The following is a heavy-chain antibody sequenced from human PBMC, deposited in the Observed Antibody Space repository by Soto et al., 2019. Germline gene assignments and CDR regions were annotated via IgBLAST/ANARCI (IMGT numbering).Heavy chain of an antibody. Sequence: ASVKVSCKASGYTFTGYYMHWVRQAPGQALEWLGWINPNSGGTNYAQKFQGRVTMTRDTSISTAYMELSRLRSDDTAVYYCARTMRNCSGGSCYGLPYYYGMDVWGQGTTVTVSS. CDR2: INPNSGGT. CDR1: GYTFTGYY. V-gene: IGHV1-2*02. D-gene: IGHD2-15*01. CDR3: ARTMRNCSGGSCYGLPYYYGMDV. J-gene: IGHJ6*02.